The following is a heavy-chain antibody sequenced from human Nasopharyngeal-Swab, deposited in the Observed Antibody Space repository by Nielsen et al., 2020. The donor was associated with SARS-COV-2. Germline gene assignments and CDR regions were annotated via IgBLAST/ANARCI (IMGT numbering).Heavy chain of an antibody. CDR1: GFTFSSYA. CDR3: ARAKPYCSGGSCYGMDV. D-gene: IGHD2-15*01. V-gene: IGHV3-30*04. Sequence: GGSLRLSCAASGFTFSSYAMHWVHQAPGKGLEWVAVISYDGSNKYYADSVKGRFTISRDNSKNTLYLQMSSLRAEDTAVYYCARAKPYCSGGSCYGMDVWGQGTTVTVSS. CDR2: ISYDGSNK. J-gene: IGHJ6*02.